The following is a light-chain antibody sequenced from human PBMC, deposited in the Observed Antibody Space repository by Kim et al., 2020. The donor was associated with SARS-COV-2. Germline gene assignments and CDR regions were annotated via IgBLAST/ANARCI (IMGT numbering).Light chain of an antibody. CDR3: QQRSNWPPGLT. CDR2: DAA. Sequence: PGERATLSCRASQSVNSYLAWYQQKPGQAPGLLIYDAANRATGIPARFSGSGSGTDFTLTISSLEPEDFAVYYCQQRSNWPPGLTFGGGTKVDIK. J-gene: IGKJ4*01. CDR1: QSVNSY. V-gene: IGKV3-11*01.